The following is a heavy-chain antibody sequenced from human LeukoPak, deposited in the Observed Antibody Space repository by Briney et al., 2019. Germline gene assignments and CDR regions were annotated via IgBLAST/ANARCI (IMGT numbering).Heavy chain of an antibody. J-gene: IGHJ5*02. D-gene: IGHD6-6*01. CDR2: IYYSGST. V-gene: IGHV4-59*01. Sequence: SETLSLTCTVSGGSISSYYWSWIRQPPGKGLEWIGYIYYSGSTNYNPSLKSRVTISVDTSKNQFSLKLSSVTAADTAVYYCARGRTYRSSSWFDPWGQGTLVTVSS. CDR3: ARGRTYRSSSWFDP. CDR1: GGSISSYY.